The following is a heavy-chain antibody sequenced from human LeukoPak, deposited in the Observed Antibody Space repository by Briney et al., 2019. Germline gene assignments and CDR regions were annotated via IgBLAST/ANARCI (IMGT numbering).Heavy chain of an antibody. CDR1: GGSFSGYY. CDR2: INHSGST. Sequence: SETLSLTCAVYGGSFSGYYWSWIRQPPGKGLEWIGEINHSGSTNYNPSLKSRVTISVDTSKNQFSLKLSSVTAADTAVYYCARGVRNWGQGTLVTVSS. CDR3: ARGVRN. J-gene: IGHJ4*02. V-gene: IGHV4-34*01.